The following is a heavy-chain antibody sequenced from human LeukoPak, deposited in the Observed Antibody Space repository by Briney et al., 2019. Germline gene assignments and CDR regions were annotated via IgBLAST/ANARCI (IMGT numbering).Heavy chain of an antibody. CDR3: AREGRSSSPGY. V-gene: IGHV4-38-2*02. J-gene: IGHJ4*02. Sequence: SETLSLTCAVSGYSISSGYYWGWIRQPPGKGLEWIGSIYHTGSTYYNPSLKSRVTMSVDTSKNQFSLNLNSVTAADTAVYYCAREGRSSSPGYWGQGTLVTVSS. CDR2: IYHTGST. CDR1: GYSISSGYY. D-gene: IGHD6-6*01.